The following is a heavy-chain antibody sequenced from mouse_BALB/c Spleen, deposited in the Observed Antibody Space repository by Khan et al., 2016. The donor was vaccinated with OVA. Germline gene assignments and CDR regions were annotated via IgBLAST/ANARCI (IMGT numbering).Heavy chain of an antibody. CDR2: ISYSGNT. Sequence: EVQLQESGPGLVKPSQSLSLTCTVTGYSITSDYAWNWLRQFPGNKLVWMGYISYSGNTKYHPSLKSRISITRDTSKNQFFLQLNFVTIEDTATYYCARIQGGDFDYWGQGTTLTVSS. V-gene: IGHV3-2*02. CDR3: ARIQGGDFDY. CDR1: GYSITSDYA. D-gene: IGHD3-2*02. J-gene: IGHJ2*01.